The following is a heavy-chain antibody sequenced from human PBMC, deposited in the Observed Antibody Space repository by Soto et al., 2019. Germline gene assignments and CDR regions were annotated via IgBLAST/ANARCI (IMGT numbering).Heavy chain of an antibody. Sequence: QVQLVQSGAEVKKPGASVKVSCKASGYTFSNDAITWVRQAPGQGLEWMGWVSAYNGNTNYAQKFKGRVTMTTDTSTSTAYMEIRRLRYADTAVYFCARASRYYWNYMMYWGQGTLVTVSS. D-gene: IGHD1-7*01. CDR1: GYTFSNDA. CDR2: VSAYNGNT. CDR3: ARASRYYWNYMMY. V-gene: IGHV1-18*01. J-gene: IGHJ4*02.